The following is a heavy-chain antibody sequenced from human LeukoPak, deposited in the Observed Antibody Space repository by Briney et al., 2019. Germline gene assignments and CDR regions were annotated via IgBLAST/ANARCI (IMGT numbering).Heavy chain of an antibody. CDR3: ARGCGGDCPVYYYYYMDV. D-gene: IGHD2-21*01. CDR1: GFTFSSYS. Sequence: GGSLRLSCAASGFTFSSYSMNWVRQAPGKGLEWVSYISSSSNTIYYADSVKGRFAISRDNAKNSLYLQMNSLRAEDTAVYYCARGCGGDCPVYYYYYMDVWGKGTTVTVSS. V-gene: IGHV3-48*04. J-gene: IGHJ6*03. CDR2: ISSSSNTI.